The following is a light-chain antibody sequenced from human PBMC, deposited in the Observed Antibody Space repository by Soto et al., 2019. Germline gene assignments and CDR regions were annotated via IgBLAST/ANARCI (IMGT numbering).Light chain of an antibody. V-gene: IGLV2-14*03. CDR2: DVT. CDR1: SSDVGNNNY. CDR3: SSFTGSSYV. Sequence: LTQPASVSGSPGQSITISCTGTSSDVGNNNYVSWYQHNPGRAPKVMICDVTNRPSGVSNRFSGSKSGNTASLTISGLQAEDEADYYCSSFTGSSYVFGTGTKVTDL. J-gene: IGLJ1*01.